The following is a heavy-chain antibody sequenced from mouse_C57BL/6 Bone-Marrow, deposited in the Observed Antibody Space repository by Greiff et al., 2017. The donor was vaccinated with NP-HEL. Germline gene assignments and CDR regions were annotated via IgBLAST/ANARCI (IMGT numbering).Heavy chain of an antibody. CDR2: FHPYNDDT. V-gene: IGHV1-47*01. Sequence: VQLVESGAELVKPGASVKMSCKASGYTFTTYPIEWMKQNHGKSLEWIGNFHPYNDDTKYNEKFKGKATLTVEKSSSTVYLELSRLTSDDSAVYYCARRNGSSYGGFAYWGQGTLVTVSA. J-gene: IGHJ3*01. D-gene: IGHD1-1*01. CDR3: ARRNGSSYGGFAY. CDR1: GYTFTTYP.